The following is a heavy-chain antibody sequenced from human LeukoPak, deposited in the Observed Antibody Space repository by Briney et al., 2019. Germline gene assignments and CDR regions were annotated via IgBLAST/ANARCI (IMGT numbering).Heavy chain of an antibody. Sequence: PGGSLRLSCAASGFTFSSYSMNWVRQAPGKGLEWVSSISSSSSYIYYADSVKGRFTISRDNAKNSLYLQMNSLRAEDTAVYYCARGLRGATLESGSYYFDYWGQGTLVTVSS. V-gene: IGHV3-21*01. J-gene: IGHJ4*02. CDR1: GFTFSSYS. CDR2: ISSSSSYI. CDR3: ARGLRGATLESGSYYFDY. D-gene: IGHD1-26*01.